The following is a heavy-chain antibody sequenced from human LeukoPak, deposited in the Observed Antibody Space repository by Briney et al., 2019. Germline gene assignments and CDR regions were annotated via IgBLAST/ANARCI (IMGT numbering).Heavy chain of an antibody. CDR2: IKEDGSST. Sequence: GRSLRLSCAASGFTFSSYWMIWVRQTPGKGLEWVSCIKEDGSSTDYVESVKGRFTISRDNAKNSVYLQMNNVRAEDTAVYYCAKAPVATYSFFSAMDVWGQGTTVSVSS. CDR3: AKAPVATYSFFSAMDV. V-gene: IGHV3-7*05. J-gene: IGHJ6*02. CDR1: GFTFSSYW.